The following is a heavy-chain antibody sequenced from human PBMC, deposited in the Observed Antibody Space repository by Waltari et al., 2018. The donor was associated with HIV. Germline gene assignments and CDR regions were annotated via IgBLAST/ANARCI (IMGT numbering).Heavy chain of an antibody. V-gene: IGHV1-2*06. CDR3: ARVVNYGDNSVYYGMDV. CDR1: GYTFTDYY. J-gene: IGHJ6*02. Sequence: QVQLVQSGAEVKKPGASVKVSCKASGYTFTDYYIYWVRQAPGQGLEWMGRINRNSGVTNYEQKFQGRVIMTRDTSISTAYMELSRLRSDDTAVYYCARVVNYGDNSVYYGMDVWGQGTTVTVSS. CDR2: INRNSGVT. D-gene: IGHD4-17*01.